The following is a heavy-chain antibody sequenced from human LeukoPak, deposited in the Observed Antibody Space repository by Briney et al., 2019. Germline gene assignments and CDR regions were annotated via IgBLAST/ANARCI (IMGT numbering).Heavy chain of an antibody. CDR2: INHSGST. J-gene: IGHJ4*02. V-gene: IGHV4-61*01. Sequence: SETLSLTCNVSGASVSSGSYYWSWIRQPPGKELEWIGEINHSGSTNYNPSLKSRVTISVDTSKNQFSLKLSSVTAADTAVYYCARGPSGYSSGWYGGYFDYWGQGTLVTVSS. CDR1: GASVSSGSYY. D-gene: IGHD6-19*01. CDR3: ARGPSGYSSGWYGGYFDY.